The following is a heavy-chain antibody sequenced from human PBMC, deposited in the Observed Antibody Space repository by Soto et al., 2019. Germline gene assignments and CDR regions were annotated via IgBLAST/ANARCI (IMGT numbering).Heavy chain of an antibody. Sequence: PSETLSLTCTVSGGSISSYYWSWIRQPPGKGLEWIGYIYYSGSTNYNPSLKSRVTISVDTSKNQFSLKLSSVTAADTAVYCCARVGAGAAAGTGYYYGMDVWGQGTTVTVSS. CDR3: ARVGAGAAAGTGYYYGMDV. D-gene: IGHD6-13*01. V-gene: IGHV4-59*13. J-gene: IGHJ6*02. CDR2: IYYSGST. CDR1: GGSISSYY.